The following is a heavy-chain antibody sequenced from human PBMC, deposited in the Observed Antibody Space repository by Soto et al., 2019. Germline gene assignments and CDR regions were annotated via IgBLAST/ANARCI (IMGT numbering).Heavy chain of an antibody. CDR1: GGTFSSYT. J-gene: IGHJ4*02. D-gene: IGHD2-2*01. Sequence: SVKVSCKASGGTFSSYTISWVRQAPGQGLEWMGGIIPIFGTANYAQKFQGRVTITADESTSTAYMELSSLRSEDTAVYYCASDIVLVPAVMGYWGQGTLVTVSS. CDR2: IIPIFGTA. V-gene: IGHV1-69*13. CDR3: ASDIVLVPAVMGY.